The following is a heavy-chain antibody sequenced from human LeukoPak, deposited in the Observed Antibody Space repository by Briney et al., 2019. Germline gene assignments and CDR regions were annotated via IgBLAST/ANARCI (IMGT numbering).Heavy chain of an antibody. V-gene: IGHV3-21*01. CDR3: AGSRYPEPQDLNY. CDR2: ISSSSSYI. CDR1: GFTFSSYS. Sequence: PGGSLRLSCAASGFTFSSYSMNWVRQAPGKGLEWVSSISSSSSYIYYADSVKGRFTISRDNAKNSLYLQMNSLRAEDTAVYYCAGSRYPEPQDLNYWGQGTLVTVSS. D-gene: IGHD2-15*01. J-gene: IGHJ4*02.